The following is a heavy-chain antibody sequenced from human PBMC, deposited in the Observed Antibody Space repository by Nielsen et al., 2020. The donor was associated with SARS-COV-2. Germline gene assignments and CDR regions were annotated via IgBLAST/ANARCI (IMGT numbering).Heavy chain of an antibody. CDR2: INPNSGGT. CDR1: GYTFTGYY. Sequence: ASVKVSCKASGYTFTGYYMHWVRQAPGQGLEWMGRINPNSGGTNYAQKFQGRVTMTRDTSISTAYMELSRLRSDDTAVYYCARVVLMTTVTGYYYGMDVWGQGTTVTVSS. V-gene: IGHV1-2*06. J-gene: IGHJ6*02. D-gene: IGHD4-17*01. CDR3: ARVVLMTTVTGYYYGMDV.